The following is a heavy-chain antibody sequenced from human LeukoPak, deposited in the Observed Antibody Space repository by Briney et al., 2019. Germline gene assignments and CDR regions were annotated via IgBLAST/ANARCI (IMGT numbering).Heavy chain of an antibody. CDR1: GFIFSGYW. CDR3: ARETSGSYDGMDV. V-gene: IGHV3-7*01. D-gene: IGHD1-26*01. CDR2: IKHDGSAA. J-gene: IGHJ6*02. Sequence: PGGSLRLSCAASGFIFSGYWMTWVRQTPGKGLEWVANIKHDGSAANYMDSVRGRFTVSRDNAKNSLYLQMNSLRVDDTAVYYCARETSGSYDGMDVWGQGTTVTVSS.